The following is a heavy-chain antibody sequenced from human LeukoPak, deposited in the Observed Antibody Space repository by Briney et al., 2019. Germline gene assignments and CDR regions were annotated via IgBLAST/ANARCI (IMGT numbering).Heavy chain of an antibody. J-gene: IGHJ4*02. V-gene: IGHV3-23*01. CDR2: ISGSGSNT. CDR1: EFTFSNYA. CDR3: AKGVNYYGSGSYYKPNPYFDY. Sequence: GGSLRLSCAASEFTFSNYAMTWVRLAPGKGLEWVSTISGSGSNTFYADSVKGRFTISRDNSKNTLYLQMNSLRAEDTAVYYCAKGVNYYGSGSYYKPNPYFDYWGQGTLVTVCS. D-gene: IGHD3-10*01.